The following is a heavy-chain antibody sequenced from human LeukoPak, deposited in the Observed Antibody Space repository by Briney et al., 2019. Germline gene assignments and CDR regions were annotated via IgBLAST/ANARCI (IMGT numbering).Heavy chain of an antibody. D-gene: IGHD6-13*01. Sequence: GGSLRLSCTASGFTFSNYNMNWVRQAPGKGLEWVSSSSGSGSYIYYADSVKGRFTISRDNAKSSLYLQMNSLRAEDTAVYYCARDRVVSSSWFAFDIWGQGTMVTVSS. CDR1: GFTFSNYN. V-gene: IGHV3-21*01. CDR2: SSGSGSYI. J-gene: IGHJ3*02. CDR3: ARDRVVSSSWFAFDI.